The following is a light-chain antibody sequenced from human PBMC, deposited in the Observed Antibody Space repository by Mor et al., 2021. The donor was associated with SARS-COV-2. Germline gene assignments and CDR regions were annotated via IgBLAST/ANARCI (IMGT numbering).Light chain of an antibody. CDR1: HDIKTY. Sequence: HDIKTYLNWYQQKAGKAPNLLIYDSSNLERGVPSRFRGSGSGTLFTLTISGLQPEDIATYYCQQHSYHPLTFGGGTRVE. CDR2: DSS. CDR3: QQHSYHPLT. J-gene: IGKJ4*01. V-gene: IGKV1-33*01.